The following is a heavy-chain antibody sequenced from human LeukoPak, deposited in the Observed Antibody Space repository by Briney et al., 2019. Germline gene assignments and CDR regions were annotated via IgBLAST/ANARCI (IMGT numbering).Heavy chain of an antibody. Sequence: SETLSLTCTVSGYSISSGYYWGWIRQPPGKGLEWIGYIYYSGSTNYNPSLKSRVTISVDTSKNQFSLKLSSVTAADTAVYYCARTPPAYCGGDCYYYFDYWGQGTLVTVSS. V-gene: IGHV4-38-2*02. D-gene: IGHD2-21*02. CDR2: IYYSGST. CDR1: GYSISSGYY. CDR3: ARTPPAYCGGDCYYYFDY. J-gene: IGHJ4*02.